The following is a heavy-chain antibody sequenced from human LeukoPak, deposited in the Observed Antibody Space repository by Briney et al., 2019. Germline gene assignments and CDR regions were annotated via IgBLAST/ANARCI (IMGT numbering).Heavy chain of an antibody. CDR1: GGSISSYY. V-gene: IGHV4-59*01. CDR3: ARRVWATTISRDAFDV. D-gene: IGHD1-26*01. J-gene: IGHJ3*01. CDR2: IHYSGST. Sequence: SETLSLTCTVSGGSISSYYWSWIRQPAGKGLEWIGHIHYSGSTNYNPSLKSRVAISVDTSKNQFSLKLSSVTAADTAVYYCARRVWATTISRDAFDVWGQGTMVTVSS.